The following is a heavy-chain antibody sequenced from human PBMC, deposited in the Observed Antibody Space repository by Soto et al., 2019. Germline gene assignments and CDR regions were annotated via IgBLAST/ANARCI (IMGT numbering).Heavy chain of an antibody. CDR1: GGSISSGGYY. CDR2: IYYSGST. J-gene: IGHJ5*02. V-gene: IGHV4-31*03. CDR3: ARFGIGSNIVVVPAAMSDLCFDP. D-gene: IGHD2-2*01. Sequence: SETLSLTCTVSGGSISSGGYYWSWIRQHPGKGLEWIGYIYYSGSTYYNPSLKSRVTISVDTSKNQFSLKLSSVTAADTAVYYCARFGIGSNIVVVPAAMSDLCFDPWGQGTLVNVS.